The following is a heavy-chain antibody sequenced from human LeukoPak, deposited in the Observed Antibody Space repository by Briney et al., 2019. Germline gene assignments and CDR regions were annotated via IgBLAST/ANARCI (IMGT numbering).Heavy chain of an antibody. Sequence: GGSLRLSCAASGFTFSRYSMNWVRQAPGKGLEWVSYISSSSSTIYYADSAKGRFTISRDNAKNSLYLQMNSLRAEDTAVYYCARDLSYCSSTSCYGWFDPWGQGTLVTVSS. J-gene: IGHJ5*02. V-gene: IGHV3-48*01. CDR2: ISSSSSTI. D-gene: IGHD2-2*01. CDR1: GFTFSRYS. CDR3: ARDLSYCSSTSCYGWFDP.